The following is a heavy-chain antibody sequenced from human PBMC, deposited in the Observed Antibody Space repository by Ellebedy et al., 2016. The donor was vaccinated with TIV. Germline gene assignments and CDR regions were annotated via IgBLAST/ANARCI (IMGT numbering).Heavy chain of an antibody. Sequence: GESLKISXAASGFTFSNAWMSWVRQAPGKGLEWVGRIKSKTDGGTTDYAAPVKGRFTISRDDSKNTLFLQMNSLKTEDTAVYYCTRLRSSSWFDYWGQGTLVTVSS. J-gene: IGHJ4*02. CDR1: GFTFSNAW. CDR2: IKSKTDGGTT. D-gene: IGHD6-13*01. CDR3: TRLRSSSWFDY. V-gene: IGHV3-15*01.